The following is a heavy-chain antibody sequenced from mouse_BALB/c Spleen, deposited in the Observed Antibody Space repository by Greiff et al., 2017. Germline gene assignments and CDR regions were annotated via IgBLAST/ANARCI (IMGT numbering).Heavy chain of an antibody. Sequence: VQLQQSGAELVRPGVSVKISCKGSGYTFTDYAMHWVKQSHAKSLEWIGVISTYYGDASYNQKFKGKATMTVDKSSSTAYMELARLTSEDSAIYYCARGATYDGYYYFDYWGQGTTLTVSS. CDR1: GYTFTDYA. J-gene: IGHJ2*01. V-gene: IGHV1S137*01. CDR3: ARGATYDGYYYFDY. D-gene: IGHD2-3*01. CDR2: ISTYYGDA.